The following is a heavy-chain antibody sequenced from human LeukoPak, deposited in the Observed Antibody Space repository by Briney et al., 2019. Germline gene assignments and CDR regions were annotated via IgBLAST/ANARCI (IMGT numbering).Heavy chain of an antibody. Sequence: PGGSLRLSCAASGFTFSSYGMHWVRQAPGKGLEWVAFIRYDGSNKYYADSVKGRFTISRDNSKNTLYLQMNSLRAEDTAVYYCARWEYDGVGEEDYYYMDVWGKGTTVTVSS. CDR2: IRYDGSNK. CDR3: ARWEYDGVGEEDYYYMDV. D-gene: IGHD1-26*01. J-gene: IGHJ6*03. V-gene: IGHV3-30*02. CDR1: GFTFSSYG.